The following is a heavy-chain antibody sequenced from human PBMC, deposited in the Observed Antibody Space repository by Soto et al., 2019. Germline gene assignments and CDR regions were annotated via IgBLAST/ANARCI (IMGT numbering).Heavy chain of an antibody. CDR1: GGTFSSYA. J-gene: IGHJ4*02. Sequence: QVQLVQSGAEVKKPGSSVKVSCKASGGTFSSYAISWVRQAPGQGLEWMGGIIPIFGTANYAQKFQGRVTITADKSTSTAYMELSSLRSEDTAVYYCARALMVRGTHCPYYFDYRGQGTLVTVSS. D-gene: IGHD3-10*01. CDR2: IIPIFGTA. CDR3: ARALMVRGTHCPYYFDY. V-gene: IGHV1-69*06.